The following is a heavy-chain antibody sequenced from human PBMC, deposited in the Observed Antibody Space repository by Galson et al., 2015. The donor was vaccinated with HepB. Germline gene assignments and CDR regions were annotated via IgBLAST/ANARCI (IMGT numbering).Heavy chain of an antibody. J-gene: IGHJ4*02. CDR3: ARDSGYSPTLKDY. Sequence: SLRLSCAASGFTFTTYAMSWVRQAPGKGLEWVSVIIDGGGSTDYADSVRGRFTISRDNSKNTVYLQMNSLRAEDTAVYYCARDSGYSPTLKDYRGQGTLVTVSS. CDR2: IIDGGGST. V-gene: IGHV3-23*01. CDR1: GFTFTTYA. D-gene: IGHD5-18*01.